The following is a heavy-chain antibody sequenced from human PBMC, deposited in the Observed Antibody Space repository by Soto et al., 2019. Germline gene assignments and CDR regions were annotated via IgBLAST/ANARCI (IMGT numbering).Heavy chain of an antibody. CDR3: ARDLDIYSYGVGFDY. Sequence: SETLSLTCTVSGGSISSYYWSWIRQPAGKGLEWIGRIYTSGSTNYNPSLKSRVTMSVDTSKNQFSLKLSSVTAADTAVYYCARDLDIYSYGVGFDYWGQGTLVTVSS. CDR1: GGSISSYY. D-gene: IGHD5-18*01. V-gene: IGHV4-4*07. J-gene: IGHJ4*02. CDR2: IYTSGST.